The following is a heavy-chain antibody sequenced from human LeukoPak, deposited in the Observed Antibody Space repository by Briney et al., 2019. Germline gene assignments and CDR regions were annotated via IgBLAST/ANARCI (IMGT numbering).Heavy chain of an antibody. J-gene: IGHJ4*02. CDR1: GGSFSGYY. CDR3: ARGSGWFGELGL. D-gene: IGHD3-10*01. V-gene: IGHV4-34*01. Sequence: SETLSLTCAVYGGSFSGYYWSWIRQPPGKGLEWIGEINHSGSTNYNPSLKSRVTISVDTSKSQFSLKLSSVTAADTAVYYCARGSGWFGELGLWGQGTLVTVSS. CDR2: INHSGST.